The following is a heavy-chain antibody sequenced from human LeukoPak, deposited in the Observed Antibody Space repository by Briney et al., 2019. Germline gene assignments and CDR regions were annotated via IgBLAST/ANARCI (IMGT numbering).Heavy chain of an antibody. J-gene: IGHJ4*02. D-gene: IGHD5-18*01. CDR3: AKDYEDTAGAGLDS. V-gene: IGHV3-30*18. Sequence: SLRLSCAATGFTFSHHGMHWVRQAPGKGLEWVAVISFDGSDHYYADSVKGRFTMSRDNSKNTVCLQMNSLRAEDTAVYYCAKDYEDTAGAGLDSWGQGSLVTVSS. CDR1: GFTFSHHG. CDR2: ISFDGSDH.